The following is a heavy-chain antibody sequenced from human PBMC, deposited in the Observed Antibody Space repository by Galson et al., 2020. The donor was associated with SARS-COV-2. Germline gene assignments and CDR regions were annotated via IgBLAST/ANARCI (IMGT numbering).Heavy chain of an antibody. Sequence: GESLKISCKASGYTFTGYYMHWVRQAPGQGLEWMGWINPNSGGTNYAQKFQGRVTMTRDTSISTAYMELSRLRSDDTAVYYCARAHPFYDILTGYLMGDYWGQGTLVTVSS. D-gene: IGHD3-9*01. CDR1: GYTFTGYY. V-gene: IGHV1-2*02. J-gene: IGHJ4*02. CDR3: ARAHPFYDILTGYLMGDY. CDR2: INPNSGGT.